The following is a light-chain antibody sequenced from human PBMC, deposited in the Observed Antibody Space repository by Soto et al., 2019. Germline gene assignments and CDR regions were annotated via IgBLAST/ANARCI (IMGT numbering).Light chain of an antibody. CDR2: ATS. Sequence: EIVLTQSPGTLSLSPGERATLSCRASQSVTSTYTAWYQQKVGQAPRLLIYATSTRATGIPDRFSGSGSGTDFTLTINRLEPEDFAVYYCQQYHSWPAFGRGTRVEIK. J-gene: IGKJ4*02. CDR1: QSVTSTY. V-gene: IGKV3-20*01. CDR3: QQYHSWPA.